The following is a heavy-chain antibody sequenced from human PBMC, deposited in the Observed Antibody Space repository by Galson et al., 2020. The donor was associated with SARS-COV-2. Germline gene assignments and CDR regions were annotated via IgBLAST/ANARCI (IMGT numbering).Heavy chain of an antibody. CDR3: AGGRPSNCKGVVCYDSFDV. V-gene: IGHV1-8*02. Sequence: GESLKTPCKPPGGTFRHYSVNWVRPAPGQGLEWLGWMNPHSGNAGFPQRFRGRLTLTTDTSKATAYMELNSLGFDDTAVYYCAGGRPSNCKGVVCYDSFDVWGQGTLVTVSS. CDR1: GGTFRHYS. D-gene: IGHD2-2*01. CDR2: MNPHSGNA. J-gene: IGHJ3*01.